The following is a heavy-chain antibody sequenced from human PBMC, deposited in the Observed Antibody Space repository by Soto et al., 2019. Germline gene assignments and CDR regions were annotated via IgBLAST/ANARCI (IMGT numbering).Heavy chain of an antibody. CDR3: ARGWDYYGMGV. J-gene: IGHJ6*02. Sequence: SETLSLTCTVSGGSISSDDYYWNWIRQRPGKGLEWIGNIYYRGNTNYNPSLKSRIIMSMDMSENQFSLKLTSVTAADTAVYYCARGWDYYGMGVWGQGTTVTVSS. CDR1: GGSISSDDYY. D-gene: IGHD3-16*01. CDR2: IYYRGNT. V-gene: IGHV4-31*03.